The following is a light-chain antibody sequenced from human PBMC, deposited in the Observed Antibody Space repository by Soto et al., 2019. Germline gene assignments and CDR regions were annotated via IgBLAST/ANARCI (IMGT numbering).Light chain of an antibody. Sequence: IQLTQSPSSLSASVGDRVTITRRASQGINTFLAWYQQKAGKAPKLLIYAASTLQSGVPSRFSGSGSGTDFTLTISSLQSEDFATYYCQQLNSYPITFGQGTRLEI. J-gene: IGKJ5*01. V-gene: IGKV1-9*01. CDR3: QQLNSYPIT. CDR1: QGINTF. CDR2: AAS.